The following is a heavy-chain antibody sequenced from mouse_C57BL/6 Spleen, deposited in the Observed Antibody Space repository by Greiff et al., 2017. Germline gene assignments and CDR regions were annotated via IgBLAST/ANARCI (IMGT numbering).Heavy chain of an antibody. CDR2: IDPEDGET. D-gene: IGHD1-1*01. V-gene: IGHV14-2*01. Sequence: VQLQQPGAELVKPGSSVKLSCTASGFNITDYYMHWVKQRTEQGLEWIGRIDPEDGETNYAPKFQGKATITADTSSNTAYLQLSSLTSEDTAVYYCAREDYGSSSCFAYWGQGTPVTVSA. CDR1: GFNITDYY. J-gene: IGHJ3*01. CDR3: AREDYGSSSCFAY.